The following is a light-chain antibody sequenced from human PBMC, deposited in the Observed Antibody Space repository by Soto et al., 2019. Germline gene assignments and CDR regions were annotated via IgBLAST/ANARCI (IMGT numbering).Light chain of an antibody. CDR2: DTT. Sequence: EIVLTQSPGTLSLSPGVSTTLSCRASQSITSGYFAWFQQKPGQAPRLLIYDTTSRATGIPDRFSGSGSGTDFTLTISRVEPEDFAMYICQQYAAAPWTFGQGTKVEI. V-gene: IGKV3-20*01. CDR3: QQYAAAPWT. J-gene: IGKJ1*01. CDR1: QSITSGY.